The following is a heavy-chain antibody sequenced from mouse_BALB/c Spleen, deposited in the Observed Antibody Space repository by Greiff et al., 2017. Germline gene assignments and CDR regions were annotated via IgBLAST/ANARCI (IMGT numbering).Heavy chain of an antibody. J-gene: IGHJ1*01. CDR3: AREGVYDGYLYWYFDV. CDR2: INSNGGST. Sequence: EVKLMESGGGLVQPGGSLKLSCAASGFTFSSYGMSWVRQTPDKRLELVATINSNGGSTYYPNSVKGRFTISRDNAKNTLYLQMSSLKSEDTAMYYCAREGVYDGYLYWYFDVWGAGTTVTVSS. CDR1: GFTFSSYG. V-gene: IGHV5-6-3*01. D-gene: IGHD2-3*01.